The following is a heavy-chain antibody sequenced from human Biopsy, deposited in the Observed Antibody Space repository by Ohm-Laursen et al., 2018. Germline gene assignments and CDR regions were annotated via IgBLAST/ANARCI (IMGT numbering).Heavy chain of an antibody. CDR3: ARMDCSGGSCHYYSYGMDV. V-gene: IGHV4-4*09. CDR2: IHHSGST. J-gene: IGHJ6*02. D-gene: IGHD2-15*01. Sequence: GTLSLTCTVSGVSITAYYWSWIRQPPGKGLECIGNIHHSGSTNYNPSLKIQLTISVDTSKNQFSLKLSSVTAADTAVYYCARMDCSGGSCHYYSYGMDVWGQGTTVTVSS. CDR1: GVSITAYY.